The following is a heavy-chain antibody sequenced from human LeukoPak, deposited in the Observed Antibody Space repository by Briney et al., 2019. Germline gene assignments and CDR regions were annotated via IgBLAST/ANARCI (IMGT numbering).Heavy chain of an antibody. V-gene: IGHV4-39*07. Sequence: PSETLSLTCTVSGGSISSSSYYWGWIRQPPGKGLEWIGNIYYDRSTYYNPSLKSRVTISVDTSKNQFSLKLNSVTAADTALYYCAKDIERWELLAFDIWGQGTMVTVSS. J-gene: IGHJ3*02. D-gene: IGHD1-26*01. CDR3: AKDIERWELLAFDI. CDR2: IYYDRST. CDR1: GGSISSSSYY.